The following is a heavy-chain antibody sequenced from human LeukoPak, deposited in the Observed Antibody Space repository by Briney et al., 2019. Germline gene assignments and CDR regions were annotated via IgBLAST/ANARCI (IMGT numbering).Heavy chain of an antibody. Sequence: SETLSLTCTASGCSISSYYRSWIRQPAGKGLEWIGRIYTSGSITYNPALKSRVSMSVDTSKNQFSLKLSSVTAADTAVYYCARDSGTTGEVKFDPWGQGTLVTVSS. CDR1: GCSISSYY. CDR3: ARDSGTTGEVKFDP. V-gene: IGHV4-4*07. J-gene: IGHJ5*02. D-gene: IGHD3-10*01. CDR2: IYTSGSI.